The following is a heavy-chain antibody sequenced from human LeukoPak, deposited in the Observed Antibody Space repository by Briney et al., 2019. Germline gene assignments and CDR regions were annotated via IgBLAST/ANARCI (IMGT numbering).Heavy chain of an antibody. CDR2: INPNSGGT. V-gene: IGHV1-2*02. J-gene: IGHJ4*02. D-gene: IGHD3-10*01. Sequence: GVSVKVSCKASGYTFTGYYMHWVLQAPGQGLEWMGWINPNSGGTNYAQKFQGRVTMTRDTSISTAYMELSRLRSDDTAVYYCARGPGALWFGELLPLDYWGQGTLVTVSS. CDR3: ARGPGALWFGELLPLDY. CDR1: GYTFTGYY.